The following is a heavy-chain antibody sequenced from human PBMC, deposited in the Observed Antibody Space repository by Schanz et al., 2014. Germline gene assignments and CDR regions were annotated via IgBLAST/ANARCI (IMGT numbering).Heavy chain of an antibody. V-gene: IGHV1-3*04. CDR3: ASGEARVTSSGVVIVPMNV. CDR2: IHTGSGNT. D-gene: IGHD3-3*01. Sequence: QVQLVQSGAEVKKPGASVKVSCQASGYTFAGHAVHWVRQAPGQGPEWVGWIHTGSGNTKYSQKFEGRVTITRDTSASIGYMELSSLRSEDTAVFFCASGEARVTSSGVVIVPMNVWGQGTTVTVSS. CDR1: GYTFAGHA. J-gene: IGHJ6*02.